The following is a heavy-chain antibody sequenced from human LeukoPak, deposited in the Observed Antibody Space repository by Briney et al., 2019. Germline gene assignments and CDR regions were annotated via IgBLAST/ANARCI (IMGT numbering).Heavy chain of an antibody. V-gene: IGHV3-21*01. CDR1: GFTFSSYS. CDR2: ISSSSRYI. CDR3: AREHYGSYYMDV. J-gene: IGHJ6*03. Sequence: PGGSLTLSCAASGFTFSSYSLNWVRQAPGKGLEWVSSISSSSRYIYYADSVKGRFTISRDNAKNSLYLQMNSLSAEDTAVYYCAREHYGSYYMDVWGKGTTITVSS.